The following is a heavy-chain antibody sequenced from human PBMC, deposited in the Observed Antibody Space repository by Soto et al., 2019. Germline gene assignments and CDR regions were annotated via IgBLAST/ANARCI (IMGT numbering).Heavy chain of an antibody. Sequence: EVQLVESGGGLVQPGGSLRLSCAASGFTFGTYWIHWVRQAPGKGLVWVSRINSDGSSTNYADSVKGRFTISRDNAKNTLFLQMNSLRAEDTAVYYCARDRWGGGRDMDVWGQGTTVTVSS. J-gene: IGHJ6*02. CDR3: ARDRWGGGRDMDV. D-gene: IGHD3-10*01. CDR1: GFTFGTYW. V-gene: IGHV3-74*01. CDR2: INSDGSST.